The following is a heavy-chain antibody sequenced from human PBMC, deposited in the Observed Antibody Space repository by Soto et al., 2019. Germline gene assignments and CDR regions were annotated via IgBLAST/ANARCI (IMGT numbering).Heavy chain of an antibody. J-gene: IGHJ3*02. D-gene: IGHD3-10*01. V-gene: IGHV1-2*02. CDR2: INPNSGGT. Sequence: ASVKVSCRASGYTFTGYYMHGVRQAPGQGLESIAWINPNSGGTNYAQKFQGTVTMTRDTSISTAYMELSRLRSDDTAVYYCANDVDHWWFGELSYKTADAFEIWGQGTMVT. CDR3: ANDVDHWWFGELSYKTADAFEI. CDR1: GYTFTGYY.